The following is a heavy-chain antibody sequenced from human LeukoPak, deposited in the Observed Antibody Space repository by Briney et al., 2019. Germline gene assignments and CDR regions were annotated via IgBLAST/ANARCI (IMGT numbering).Heavy chain of an antibody. V-gene: IGHV1-18*01. CDR3: ARDYYVWGSYQYYYYMDV. CDR2: ISAYNGNT. J-gene: IGHJ6*03. D-gene: IGHD3-16*02. Sequence: ASVKVSCKASGYTFTSYGISWVRQAPGQGLEWMGWISAYNGNTNYAQKLQGRVTMTTDTSTSTVYMELSSLRSEDTAVYYCARDYYVWGSYQYYYYMDVWGKGTTVTISS. CDR1: GYTFTSYG.